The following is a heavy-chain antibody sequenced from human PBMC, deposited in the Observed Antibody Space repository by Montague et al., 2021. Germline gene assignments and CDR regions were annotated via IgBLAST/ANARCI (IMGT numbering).Heavy chain of an antibody. CDR2: LYYSGNS. CDR1: GASITSNIYY. J-gene: IGHJ5*02. CDR3: ARVFSSWDVGWSDP. D-gene: IGHD6-13*01. V-gene: IGHV4-39*07. Sequence: SETLSLTCTVSGASITSNIYYWSWTRQSPGKGLEWIGSLYYSGNSFYQPSLQSRITMAVDTSKNQFSLNLSSVTAADTAIYYCARVFSSWDVGWSDPWGQGTLVTVSS.